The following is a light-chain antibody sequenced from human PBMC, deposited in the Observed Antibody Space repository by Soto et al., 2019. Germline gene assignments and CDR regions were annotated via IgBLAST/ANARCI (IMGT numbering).Light chain of an antibody. CDR2: EVS. CDR3: SSYTSSSTRV. CDR1: SSDVGAYDY. J-gene: IGLJ1*01. Sequence: QPVLTQPASVSGSPGQSITISCTVTSSDVGAYDYVSWYQQHPDKAPKLMIYEVSNRPSGVSDRFSGSKSVNTATLTISGLQAVVEADYYCSSYTSSSTRVFGTGTKVTVL. V-gene: IGLV2-14*03.